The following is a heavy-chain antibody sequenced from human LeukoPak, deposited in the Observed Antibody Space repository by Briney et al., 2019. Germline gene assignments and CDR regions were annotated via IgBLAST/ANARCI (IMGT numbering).Heavy chain of an antibody. J-gene: IGHJ6*02. D-gene: IGHD1-26*01. Sequence: GGSLRLSCAASGFTFSSYAMSWVRQAPGKGLEWVSVISGSGGSTYYADSVKGRFTISGDNSKNTLYLQMNSLRAEDTAVYYCAKGKSGGVNYGMDVWGQGTTVTVSS. V-gene: IGHV3-23*01. CDR3: AKGKSGGVNYGMDV. CDR2: ISGSGGST. CDR1: GFTFSSYA.